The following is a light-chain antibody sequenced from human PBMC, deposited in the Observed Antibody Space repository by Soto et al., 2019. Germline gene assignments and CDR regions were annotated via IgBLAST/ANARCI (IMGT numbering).Light chain of an antibody. CDR3: QQLKSYPLS. CDR2: AAS. V-gene: IGKV1-9*01. CDR1: QDISSY. Sequence: DIQLTQSTSCLSASVGDRVTITCRTSQDISSYLAWYQQKPGKAPQLLISAASTLQSGVPSRFSGSGSGTEFTLTISSLQPEDFATYYCQQLKSYPLSFGGGTKVEI. J-gene: IGKJ4*01.